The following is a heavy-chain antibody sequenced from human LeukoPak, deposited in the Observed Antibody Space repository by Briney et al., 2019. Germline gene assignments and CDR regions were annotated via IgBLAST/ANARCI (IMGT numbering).Heavy chain of an antibody. CDR2: INPSGGST. CDR1: GYTFTTYY. Sequence: ASVTVSCKASGYTFTTYYIHWVRQAPGQGLEWMGIINPSGGSTTYAQKIHGRVTMTRDTSTSTVYMELSSLRSEDTAVYYCASGQWLRLSYWGQGTLVPVSS. CDR3: ASGQWLRLSY. V-gene: IGHV1-46*01. J-gene: IGHJ4*02. D-gene: IGHD5-12*01.